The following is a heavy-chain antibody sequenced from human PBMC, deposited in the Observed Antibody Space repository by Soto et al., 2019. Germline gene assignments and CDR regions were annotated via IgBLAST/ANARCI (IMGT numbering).Heavy chain of an antibody. CDR1: GFISSGFG. CDR3: ARDGRGVAGASRSFET. D-gene: IGHD6-19*01. J-gene: IGHJ3*02. Sequence: RLSCRASGFISSGFGMIWIRQAPGKGLEWLSYISSSSNIIYYADSVKGRFTISRDNAKNSLYPQMNSLRDEDTAVDYCARDGRGVAGASRSFETWGQGTMVTVS. CDR2: ISSSSNII. V-gene: IGHV3-48*02.